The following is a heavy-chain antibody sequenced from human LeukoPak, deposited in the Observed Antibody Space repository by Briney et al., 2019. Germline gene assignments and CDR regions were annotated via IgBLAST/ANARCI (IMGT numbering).Heavy chain of an antibody. CDR3: ASGPRTNYGSLGDYYFDF. J-gene: IGHJ4*02. V-gene: IGHV1-2*02. Sequence: SVTISCKTSGYTFTNYYLHWVRRAPGQGLEWVGWINPNSGGTNYAQKFQGRLTMTRDTSISTAYMELSSLRSDDTAVYYCASGPRTNYGSLGDYYFDFWGQGTLVTVSS. D-gene: IGHD3-10*01. CDR2: INPNSGGT. CDR1: GYTFTNYY.